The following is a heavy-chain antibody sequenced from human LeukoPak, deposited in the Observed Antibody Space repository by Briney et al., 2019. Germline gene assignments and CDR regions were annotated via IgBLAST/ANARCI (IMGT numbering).Heavy chain of an antibody. CDR2: IRQDGSEK. J-gene: IGHJ3*01. CDR3: ARAGYYGDDASDL. V-gene: IGHV3-7*01. Sequence: PGGSLRLSCAGSGFTIGSYWMSWVRQAPGKGLEWVANIRQDGSEKYYVDSVKGRLTISRDNAKNSLYLQMNSLRAEDTGIYYCARAGYYGDDASDLWGQGTMVTVSS. CDR1: GFTIGSYW. D-gene: IGHD2/OR15-2a*01.